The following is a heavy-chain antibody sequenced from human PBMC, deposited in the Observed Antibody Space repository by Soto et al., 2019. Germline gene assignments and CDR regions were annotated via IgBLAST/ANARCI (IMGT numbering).Heavy chain of an antibody. J-gene: IGHJ4*02. D-gene: IGHD3-16*01. V-gene: IGHV3-53*05. Sequence: GGSLRLSCTVSGFSVNSNRLGWVRQAPAKGLEWASVISSGGNTDYADSVRGRFTISRDSSRNTVYLQMNSLRPDDTAVYYCARGGTPIDYWAQRTLVTVSS. CDR2: ISSGGNT. CDR1: GFSVNSNR. CDR3: ARGGTPIDY.